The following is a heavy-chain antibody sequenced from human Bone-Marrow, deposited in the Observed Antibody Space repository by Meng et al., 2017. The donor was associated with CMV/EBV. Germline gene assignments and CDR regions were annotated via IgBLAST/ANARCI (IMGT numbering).Heavy chain of an antibody. Sequence: GESLKISCAASGFTFSSYWMSWVRQAPGKGLEWVAVISYDGSNKYYADSVKGRFTISRDNAKNSLYLQMNSLRAEDTAVYYCARELGEGLGGVYYYYGMDVWGQGTTVTVSS. CDR1: GFTFSSYW. J-gene: IGHJ6*02. CDR3: ARELGEGLGGVYYYYGMDV. V-gene: IGHV3-30*03. CDR2: ISYDGSNK. D-gene: IGHD3-10*01.